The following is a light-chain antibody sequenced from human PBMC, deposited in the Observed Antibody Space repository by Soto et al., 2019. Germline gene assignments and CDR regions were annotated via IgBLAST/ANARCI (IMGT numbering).Light chain of an antibody. CDR1: TSNIGRST. CDR2: SNT. CDR3: ATWNDGVFV. Sequence: QSVVTQPPSASLTPGQRVTISCSGSTSNIGRSTVSWYQQFPGAAPKLLIYSNTQRPLGVPVRFSGSKSDTSASLAISGLQSEDEADYYCATWNDGVFVFGIGTKVTVL. J-gene: IGLJ1*01. V-gene: IGLV1-44*01.